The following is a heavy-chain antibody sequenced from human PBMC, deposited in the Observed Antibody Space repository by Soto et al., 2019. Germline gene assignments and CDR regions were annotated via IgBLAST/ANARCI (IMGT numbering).Heavy chain of an antibody. V-gene: IGHV4-39*01. D-gene: IGHD2-8*01. Sequence: PETLSLTCSVSGDSITTNGYYWGWIRQPPGKGLQWIGNVYWTGSTFSHPSLTSRVFISVDTSKNEFSLRLTSVTAADTAVYFCSRSHYTYGLLIDYWCPGTLVIVCS. J-gene: IGHJ4*02. CDR3: SRSHYTYGLLIDY. CDR1: GDSITTNGYY. CDR2: VYWTGST.